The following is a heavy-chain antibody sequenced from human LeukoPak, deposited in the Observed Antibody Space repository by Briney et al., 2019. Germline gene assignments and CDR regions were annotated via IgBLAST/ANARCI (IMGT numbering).Heavy chain of an antibody. CDR3: TRRGIYLDY. CDR1: RFTFGDYA. D-gene: IGHD6-13*01. Sequence: GGSLRLSCTASRFTFGDYAMSWVRQGPGKGLEWVGFIRSKAYGGTTEYAASVTGRFTISRDDSKSIAYLQMNSLKTEDTAVYYCTRRGIYLDYWGQGTLVTVSS. V-gene: IGHV3-49*04. CDR2: IRSKAYGGTT. J-gene: IGHJ4*02.